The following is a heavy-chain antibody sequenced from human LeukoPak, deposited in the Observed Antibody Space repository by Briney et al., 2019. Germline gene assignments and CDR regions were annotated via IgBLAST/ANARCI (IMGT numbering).Heavy chain of an antibody. J-gene: IGHJ4*02. V-gene: IGHV3-48*04. CDR3: ARDHNYAFDN. D-gene: IGHD1-1*01. CDR1: GFPFSDYS. CDR2: IGISSGNT. Sequence: GGSLRLSGVASGFPFSDYSMNWVRQAPGKGREWISYIGISSGNTKYADSVKGRFTISGDSAKNSLYLQMNSLRVEDTAVYFCARDHNYAFDNWGQGTLVIVSS.